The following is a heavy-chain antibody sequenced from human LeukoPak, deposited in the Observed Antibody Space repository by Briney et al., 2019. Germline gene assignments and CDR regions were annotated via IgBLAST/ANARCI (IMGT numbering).Heavy chain of an antibody. CDR2: ISDNSADK. CDR3: AFIAPAGI. Sequence: KAGGSLRLSCAASGFTFSDYYMSWFRRAPGKGLEWVAYISDNSADKRYADSAKGRFSISRDNTKSLLYLEMSTLRAEDTGKYYCAFIAPAGIWGQGTLVTVSS. V-gene: IGHV3-11*03. J-gene: IGHJ4*02. D-gene: IGHD6-13*01. CDR1: GFTFSDYY.